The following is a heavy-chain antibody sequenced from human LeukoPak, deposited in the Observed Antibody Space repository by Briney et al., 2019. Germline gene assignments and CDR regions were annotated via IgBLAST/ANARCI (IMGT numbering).Heavy chain of an antibody. CDR3: ARTIYYYESTSYFSDAFDV. D-gene: IGHD3-22*01. CDR2: ISPTSAYI. CDR1: GFTLSGHS. V-gene: IGHV3-21*01. J-gene: IGHJ3*01. Sequence: GGSLRLSCAATGFTLSGHSMNWVRQAPGKGLDWVSSISPTSAYIYYQDSVKGRFTISRDDAKNSLYLEMDSPRAEDTAVYYCARTIYYYESTSYFSDAFDVWGQGTMVTVSS.